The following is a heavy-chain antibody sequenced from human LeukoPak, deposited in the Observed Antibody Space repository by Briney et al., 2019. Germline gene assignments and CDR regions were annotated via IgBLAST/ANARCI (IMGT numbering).Heavy chain of an antibody. CDR1: GFTFTSSA. CDR3: AADRMVQGVIINPPASG. Sequence: ASVKVSCKASGFTFTSSAVQWVRQARGQRLEWIGWIVVGSGNTNYAQKFQERVTITRDMSTSTAYMELSSLRSEDTAVYYCAADRMVQGVIINPPASGWGQGTLVTVSS. V-gene: IGHV1-58*01. CDR2: IVVGSGNT. J-gene: IGHJ4*02. D-gene: IGHD3-10*01.